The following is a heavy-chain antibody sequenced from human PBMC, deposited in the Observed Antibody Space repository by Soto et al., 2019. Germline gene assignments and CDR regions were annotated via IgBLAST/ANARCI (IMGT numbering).Heavy chain of an antibody. CDR1: GGTFSSYT. V-gene: IGHV1-69*08. CDR3: ARDGATLAGDVDDWFDP. D-gene: IGHD3-10*01. CDR2: IIPILGIA. Sequence: QVQLVQSGAEVKKPGSSVKVSCKASGGTFSSYTISWVRQAPGQGLEWMGRIIPILGIANYAQKFQGRVTITADKSTSTAYMELSSLGSEDTAVYYCARDGATLAGDVDDWFDPWGQGTLVTVSS. J-gene: IGHJ5*02.